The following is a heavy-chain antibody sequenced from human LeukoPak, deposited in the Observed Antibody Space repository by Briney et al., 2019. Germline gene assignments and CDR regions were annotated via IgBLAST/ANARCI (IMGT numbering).Heavy chain of an antibody. CDR1: GGSISSYY. CDR3: ARGGIVAPNWFDP. CDR2: IYYSGST. J-gene: IGHJ5*02. V-gene: IGHV4-59*01. D-gene: IGHD1-26*01. Sequence: PSETLSLTCTVSGGSISSYYWSWIRQPPGKGLECIGYIYYSGSTNYNPSLKSRVTISVDTSKNQFSLKLSSVTAADTAVYYCARGGIVAPNWFDPWGQGTLVTVSS.